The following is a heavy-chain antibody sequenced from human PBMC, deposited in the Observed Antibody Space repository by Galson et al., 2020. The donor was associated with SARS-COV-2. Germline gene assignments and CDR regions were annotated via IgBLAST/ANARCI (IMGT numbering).Heavy chain of an antibody. D-gene: IGHD2-21*01. J-gene: IGHJ4*02. V-gene: IGHV3-33*01. CDR2: IWYDGSME. CDR3: ARGLGVIVAFDE. Sequence: GESLKISCEASGFTLSSNFMHWVRQAPGKGLEWVAVIWYDGSMEYYADSVKGRFTISRDNSENTLFLQMNNLRGEDTAVYYCARGLGVIVAFDEWGQGTLVTVS. CDR1: GFTLSSNF.